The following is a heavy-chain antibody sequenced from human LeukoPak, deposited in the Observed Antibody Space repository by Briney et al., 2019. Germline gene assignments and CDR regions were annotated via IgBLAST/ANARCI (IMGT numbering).Heavy chain of an antibody. Sequence: GGSLRLSCAASGFTFSSYSMNWVRQAPGKGLEWVSSISSSSSYIYYADSVKGRFTISRDNAKNSLYLQMNSLRAEDTAVYYCARDQGGYSYGSIQLGFDPWGQGTLVTVSS. CDR1: GFTFSSYS. CDR2: ISSSSSYI. D-gene: IGHD5-18*01. CDR3: ARDQGGYSYGSIQLGFDP. J-gene: IGHJ5*02. V-gene: IGHV3-21*01.